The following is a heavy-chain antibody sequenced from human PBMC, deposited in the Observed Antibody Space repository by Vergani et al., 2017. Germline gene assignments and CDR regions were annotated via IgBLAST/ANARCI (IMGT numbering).Heavy chain of an antibody. Sequence: QLQLQESCPGLVKPSETLSLTCTVSGGSISSSSYYWGWIRQPPGKGLEWIGSIYYSGSTYYNPSLKSRVTISVDTSKYQFSLKLSSVTAADTAVYYCARXLAVYYYGSGSYAPFDYWGEGTLVTFSS. CDR1: GGSISSSSYY. CDR3: ARXLAVYYYGSGSYAPFDY. V-gene: IGHV4-39*07. CDR2: IYYSGST. J-gene: IGHJ4*02. D-gene: IGHD3-10*01.